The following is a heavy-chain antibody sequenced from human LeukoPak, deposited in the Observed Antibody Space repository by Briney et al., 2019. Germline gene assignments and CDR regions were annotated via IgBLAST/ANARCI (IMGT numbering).Heavy chain of an antibody. CDR1: GFTFSDYE. CDR3: ARAIYHLDY. V-gene: IGHV3-48*03. J-gene: IGHJ4*02. Sequence: GGSLRLSCTASGFTFSDYEMDWVRQAPGKGLEWASYISSDGSTIYYAGSVKGRFTISRDNAKNSLYLQMNSLRAEDTAVYYCARAIYHLDYWGQGTLVTVSS. CDR2: ISSDGSTI. D-gene: IGHD3-16*02.